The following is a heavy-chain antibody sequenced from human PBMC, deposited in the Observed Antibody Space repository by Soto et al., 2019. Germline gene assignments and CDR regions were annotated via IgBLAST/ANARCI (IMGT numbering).Heavy chain of an antibody. D-gene: IGHD5-18*01. CDR3: ARRSIPLWLSRYYYYGMDV. CDR2: ISAYNGNT. Sequence: QVQLVQSGAEVKKPGASVKVSCKASGYTFTSYGISWVRQAPGQGLEWMGWISAYNGNTNYAQKLQGRVTMTTDTSTSTAYMELRSLRSDDTAVYYGARRSIPLWLSRYYYYGMDVWGQGTTVTVSS. CDR1: GYTFTSYG. J-gene: IGHJ6*02. V-gene: IGHV1-18*01.